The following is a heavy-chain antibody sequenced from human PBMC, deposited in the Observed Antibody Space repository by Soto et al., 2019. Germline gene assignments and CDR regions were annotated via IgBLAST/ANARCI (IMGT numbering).Heavy chain of an antibody. CDR3: AREKAAFDAFDI. Sequence: GGSLRLSCAASGFAFSRHGLHWVRQAPGKGLEYVSAISGDAFSTYYANSVKGRFTISRDNSKNTLYLQMGSLRTEDMAVYYCAREKAAFDAFDIWGQGTMVTVSS. CDR1: GFAFSRHG. J-gene: IGHJ3*02. CDR2: ISGDAFST. D-gene: IGHD2-15*01. V-gene: IGHV3-64*01.